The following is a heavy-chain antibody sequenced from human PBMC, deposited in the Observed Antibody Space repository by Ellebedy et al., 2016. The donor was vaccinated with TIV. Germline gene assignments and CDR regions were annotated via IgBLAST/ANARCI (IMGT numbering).Heavy chain of an antibody. V-gene: IGHV4-31*03. J-gene: IGHJ2*01. CDR1: GGSISSGGYY. Sequence: SETLSLTXTVSGGSISSGGYYWSWIRQHPGKGLEWIGYIYYSGSTYYNPSLKSRVTISVDTSKNQFSLKLSSVTAADTAVYYCARDYYDSSGRPGWYFDLWGRGTLVTVSS. CDR2: IYYSGST. D-gene: IGHD3-22*01. CDR3: ARDYYDSSGRPGWYFDL.